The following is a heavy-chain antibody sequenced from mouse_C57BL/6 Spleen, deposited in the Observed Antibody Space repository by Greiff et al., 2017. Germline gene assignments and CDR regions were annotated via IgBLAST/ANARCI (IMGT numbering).Heavy chain of an antibody. CDR2: IHPNSGST. D-gene: IGHD3-3*01. CDR3: ARKGDEGYFDV. J-gene: IGHJ1*03. CDR1: GYTFTSYW. V-gene: IGHV1-64*01. Sequence: QVHVKQPGAELVKPGASVKLSGKASGYTFTSYWMHWVKQRPGQGLEWIGMIHPNSGSTNYNEKFKSKATLTVDKSSSTAYMQLSSLTSEDSAVYYCARKGDEGYFDVWGTGTTVTVSS.